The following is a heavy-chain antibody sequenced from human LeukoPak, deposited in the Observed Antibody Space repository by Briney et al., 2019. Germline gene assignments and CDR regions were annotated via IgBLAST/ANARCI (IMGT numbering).Heavy chain of an antibody. Sequence: GGSLRLSCTASGFTFGDYAMSWVRQAPGKGLEWVGFIRSKAYGGTTEYAASVKGRFTISRDDSKSIAYLQMNSLKTEDTAVYYCTRRYCSSTSCYAQTEYFQHWGRAPWSPSPQ. CDR1: GFTFGDYA. CDR3: TRRYCSSTSCYAQTEYFQH. CDR2: IRSKAYGGTT. V-gene: IGHV3-49*04. D-gene: IGHD2-2*01. J-gene: IGHJ1*01.